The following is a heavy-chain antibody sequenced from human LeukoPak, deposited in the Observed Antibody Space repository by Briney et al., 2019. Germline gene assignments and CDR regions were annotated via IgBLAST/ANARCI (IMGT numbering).Heavy chain of an antibody. D-gene: IGHD1-26*01. CDR3: AKAGSIRFDY. CDR2: ISGRDGST. CDR1: GFTFSSSA. V-gene: IGHV3-23*01. J-gene: IGHJ4*02. Sequence: SGGSLRLSCAASGFTFSSSAMSWVRQAPGKGLEWVSGISGRDGSTYYADSVKGRFTISRDNSKNTLFLQMNSLRAEDTAVYYCAKAGSIRFDYWGQGTLVTVSS.